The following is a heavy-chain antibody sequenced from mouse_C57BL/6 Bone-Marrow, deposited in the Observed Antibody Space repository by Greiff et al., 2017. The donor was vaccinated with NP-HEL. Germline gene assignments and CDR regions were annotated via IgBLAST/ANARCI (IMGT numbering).Heavy chain of an antibody. D-gene: IGHD4-1*01. J-gene: IGHJ2*01. Sequence: EVQLQQSGAELVRPGASVTLSCTASGFNINDDYMHWVKQRPEQGLEWIGWIDPENGDTEYASKFQGKATITADTSSNTAYLQLSSLTSEDTAVYYCTNWDFDYWGKGTTLTVSS. CDR3: TNWDFDY. CDR1: GFNINDDY. CDR2: IDPENGDT. V-gene: IGHV14-4*01.